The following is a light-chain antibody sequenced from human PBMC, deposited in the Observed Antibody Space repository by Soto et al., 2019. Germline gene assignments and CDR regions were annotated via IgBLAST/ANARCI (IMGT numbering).Light chain of an antibody. V-gene: IGKV3-11*01. J-gene: IGKJ4*01. Sequence: EVVLTQSPATLSLSPGERATLSCRASQSVSNYLAWYQQKPGQAPRLLISDASNRATGIPARFSGSGSGTDFTLIISSLEPEDFAVYYCQQRYNWPLTFGGGTKVDIK. CDR2: DAS. CDR1: QSVSNY. CDR3: QQRYNWPLT.